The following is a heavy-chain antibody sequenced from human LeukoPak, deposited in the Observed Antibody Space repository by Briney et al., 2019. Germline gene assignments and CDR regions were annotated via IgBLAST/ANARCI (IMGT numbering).Heavy chain of an antibody. D-gene: IGHD5-12*01. J-gene: IGHJ3*02. CDR2: IYYSGST. CDR1: GGSISSYY. V-gene: IGHV4-59*12. Sequence: TPSETLSLTCTVSGGSISSYYWSWIRQPPGKGLEWIGYIYYSGSTNYNPSLKSRVTISVDTSKNHFSLKLSSVTAADTAVYSCASQSSGYRDDAFDIWGQGTMVTVSS. CDR3: ASQSSGYRDDAFDI.